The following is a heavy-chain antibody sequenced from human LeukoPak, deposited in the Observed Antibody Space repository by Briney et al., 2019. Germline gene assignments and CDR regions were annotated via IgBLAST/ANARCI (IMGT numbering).Heavy chain of an antibody. J-gene: IGHJ6*03. CDR3: ARTPAGMIDSYFYYLDV. Sequence: GGSLRLACEASGFTFSSYAMNWARQAPGKGLGWVSSISTTSKYIDNADSVEGRFTISRDNAKNSLFLQMHSLRVEDSAVYYCARTPAGMIDSYFYYLDVWGKGTTVTVSS. CDR1: GFTFSSYA. V-gene: IGHV3-21*01. CDR2: ISTTSKYI. D-gene: IGHD2-2*01.